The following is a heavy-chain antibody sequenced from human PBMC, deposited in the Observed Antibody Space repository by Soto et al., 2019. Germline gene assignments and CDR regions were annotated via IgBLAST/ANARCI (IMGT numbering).Heavy chain of an antibody. Sequence: PSETLSLTGAVCGGSLSGYYWSWTRQPPGKGLERIGEINHSGSTNYNPHLTSRVTISVDTSKNQCSPKLSSVPAADTAVYYCAREGYYYSGASGYSGYFDYLGQGTLDTVSS. J-gene: IGHJ4*03. V-gene: IGHV4-34*01. D-gene: IGHD2-15*01. CDR1: GGSLSGYY. CDR2: INHSGST. CDR3: AREGYYYSGASGYSGYFDY.